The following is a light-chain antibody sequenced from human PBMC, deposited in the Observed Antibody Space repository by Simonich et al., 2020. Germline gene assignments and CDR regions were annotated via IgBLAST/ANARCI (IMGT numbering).Light chain of an antibody. Sequence: SYELTQPPSVSVSPGQKASIPCSGDKLGDKFACWYQQKPGQSPVLVIYQDSKRPSGIPGRFAGSNSGNTATLTISGTQAMDEADYYCQAWDSSTVVFGGGTKLTVL. CDR2: QDS. J-gene: IGLJ2*01. CDR3: QAWDSSTVV. V-gene: IGLV3-1*01. CDR1: KLGDKF.